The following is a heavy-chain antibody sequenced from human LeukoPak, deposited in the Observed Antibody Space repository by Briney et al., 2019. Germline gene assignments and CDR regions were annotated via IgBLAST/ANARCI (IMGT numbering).Heavy chain of an antibody. CDR3: ARAIRADRRGSWYDP. CDR2: MNPNSGNT. Sequence: ASVRVSCKASGYTFTSYDINWVRQATGQGLEWMGWMNPNSGNTGYAQKFQGRVTFSRNTSITTAYMELSSLRSEDTAVYYCARAIRADRRGSWYDPWGQGTLVTVSS. D-gene: IGHD6-6*01. J-gene: IGHJ5*02. V-gene: IGHV1-8*01. CDR1: GYTFTSYD.